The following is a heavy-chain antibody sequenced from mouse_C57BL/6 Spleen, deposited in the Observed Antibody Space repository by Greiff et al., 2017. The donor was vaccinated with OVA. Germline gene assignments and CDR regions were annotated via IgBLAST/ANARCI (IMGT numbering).Heavy chain of an antibody. Sequence: ESGPGLVKPSQSLSLTCSVTGYSITSGYYWNWIRQFPGNKLEWMGYISYDGSNNYNPSLKNRISITRDTSKNQFFLKLNSVTTEDTATYYCATIYYGNTEGYYYAMDYWGQGTSVTVSS. CDR3: ATIYYGNTEGYYYAMDY. J-gene: IGHJ4*01. D-gene: IGHD2-1*01. CDR2: ISYDGSN. CDR1: GYSITSGYY. V-gene: IGHV3-6*01.